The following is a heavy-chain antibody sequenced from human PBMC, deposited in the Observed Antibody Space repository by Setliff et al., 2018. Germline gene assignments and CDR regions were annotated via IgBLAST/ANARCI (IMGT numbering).Heavy chain of an antibody. Sequence: GASVKVSCKASGYIFRDYYIHWVRQAPGQGLEWMGWINPNSGGREYAEAFQGRTTMTGDTSIKTAFMELSGLTSDDTAVYYCAGPFDVGPYPRPIDGLDLWGQGTRVTVS. CDR1: GYIFRDYY. D-gene: IGHD3-9*01. J-gene: IGHJ3*01. V-gene: IGHV1-2*02. CDR3: AGPFDVGPYPRPIDGLDL. CDR2: INPNSGGR.